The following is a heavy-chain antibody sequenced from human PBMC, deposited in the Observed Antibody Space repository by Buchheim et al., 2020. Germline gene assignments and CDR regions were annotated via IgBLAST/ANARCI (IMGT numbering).Heavy chain of an antibody. J-gene: IGHJ6*01. CDR3: ARYGSGSKDSGGMDV. Sequence: EVQLVESGGGLDKPGGSLRLSCAASGFTFSSYSMNWVRQAPGKGLEWVSSISSSSSYIYYADSVKGRFTISRDNAKNSLYLQMNSLRAEDTAVYYCARYGSGSKDSGGMDVWGQGTT. D-gene: IGHD3-10*01. CDR2: ISSSSSYI. CDR1: GFTFSSYS. V-gene: IGHV3-21*01.